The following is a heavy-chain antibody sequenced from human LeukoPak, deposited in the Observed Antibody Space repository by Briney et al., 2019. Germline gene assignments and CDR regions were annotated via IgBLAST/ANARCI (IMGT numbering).Heavy chain of an antibody. CDR1: GFTFSSYW. Sequence: PGGSLRLSCAASGFTFSSYWMHWVRQAPGKGLVWVSRINSDGSSTSYADSVKGRFTISRDNAKNTLYLQMNSLRAEDTAVYYCAREIAAPSYYHYGMDVWGQGTTVTVSS. CDR3: AREIAAPSYYHYGMDV. D-gene: IGHD6-13*01. V-gene: IGHV3-74*01. J-gene: IGHJ6*02. CDR2: INSDGSST.